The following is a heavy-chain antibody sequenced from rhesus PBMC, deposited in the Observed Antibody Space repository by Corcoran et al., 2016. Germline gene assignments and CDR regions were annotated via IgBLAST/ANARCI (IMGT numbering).Heavy chain of an antibody. D-gene: IGHD6-25*01. CDR3: AREVSGSWNPYFDY. CDR2: IKPYNGNT. CDR1: GYTFTDYY. V-gene: IGHV1S2*01. Sequence: QVQLVQSGAEVKKPGSSVKVSCKASGYTFTDYYMHWVRQAHRQGLEGMGWIKPYNGNTKYAQKFQGRGTMTRDTSTSTAYMELSSLRSEDTAVYYCAREVSGSWNPYFDYWGQGVLVTVSS. J-gene: IGHJ4*01.